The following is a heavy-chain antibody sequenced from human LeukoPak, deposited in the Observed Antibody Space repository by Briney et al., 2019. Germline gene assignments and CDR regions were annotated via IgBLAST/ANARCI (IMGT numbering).Heavy chain of an antibody. V-gene: IGHV3-33*01. CDR2: IWYDGSNK. CDR3: ASGPIPHSGMYPY. Sequence: GGSLRLSCAASGFTFSSYGMHWVRQAPGKGLEWVAVIWYDGSNKYYADSVKGRFTISRDNSKNTLYLQMNSLRAEDTAVYYCASGPIPHSGMYPYWGQGTLVTVSS. J-gene: IGHJ4*02. D-gene: IGHD1-26*01. CDR1: GFTFSSYG.